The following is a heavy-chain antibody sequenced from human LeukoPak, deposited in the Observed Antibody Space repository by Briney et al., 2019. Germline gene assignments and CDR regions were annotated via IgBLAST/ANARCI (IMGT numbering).Heavy chain of an antibody. J-gene: IGHJ4*02. CDR2: IYYSGST. CDR1: GGSISSSSYY. CDR3: ARGRYDYVWGSYIGY. D-gene: IGHD3-16*01. Sequence: PSETLSLTCTVSGGSISSSSYYWGWIRQPPGKGLEWIGSIYYSGSTYYNPSLKSRVTISVDTSKNQFSLKLSSVTAADTAVYYCARGRYDYVWGSYIGYWGQGTLVTVSS. V-gene: IGHV4-39*01.